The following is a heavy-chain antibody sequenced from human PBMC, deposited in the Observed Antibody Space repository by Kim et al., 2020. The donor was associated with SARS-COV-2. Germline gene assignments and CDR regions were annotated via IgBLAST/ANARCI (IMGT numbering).Heavy chain of an antibody. CDR3: ARDGGGYGNY. CDR2: SIQ. D-gene: IGHD5-12*01. V-gene: IGHV3-30-3*01. Sequence: SIQYYPDSRWGRFTISRDNSRNTLYLQVNSLRVEDTAMFYCARDGGGYGNYWGQGTLVTVSS. J-gene: IGHJ4*02.